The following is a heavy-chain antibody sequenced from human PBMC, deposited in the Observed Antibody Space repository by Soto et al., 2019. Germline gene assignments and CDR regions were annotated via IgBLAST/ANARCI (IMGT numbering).Heavy chain of an antibody. CDR1: GFSLSTSGVG. D-gene: IGHD6-19*01. J-gene: IGHJ3*02. CDR3: APRKVAVAGGGAFDI. V-gene: IGHV2-5*02. Sequence: QITLKESGPTLVKPTQTLTLTCTFSGFSLSTSGVGVGWIRQPPGKALEWLALIYWDDDKRYSLSLKSRLTIXXDXSXXQVVLTMTNMEPVDTATYYCAPRKVAVAGGGAFDIWGQGTMVTVSS. CDR2: IYWDDDK.